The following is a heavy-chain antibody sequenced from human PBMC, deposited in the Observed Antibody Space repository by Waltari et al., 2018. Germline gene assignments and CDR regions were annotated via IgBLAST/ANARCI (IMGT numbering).Heavy chain of an antibody. Sequence: QVQLVQSGAEVKKPGASVKVSCKASGYTFTGYDMNLVPQAPGQGLEWMGWINPNSGGTNYAQKFQGRVTMTRDTSISTAYMELSRLRSDDTAVYYCARGGYCSGGSCYSDLDYWGQGTLVTVSS. CDR2: INPNSGGT. CDR3: ARGGYCSGGSCYSDLDY. V-gene: IGHV1-2*02. J-gene: IGHJ4*02. D-gene: IGHD2-15*01. CDR1: GYTFTGYD.